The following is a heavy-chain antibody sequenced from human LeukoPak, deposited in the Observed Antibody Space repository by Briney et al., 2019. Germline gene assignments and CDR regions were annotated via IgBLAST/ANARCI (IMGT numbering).Heavy chain of an antibody. CDR2: IYYSGST. V-gene: IGHV4-39*01. CDR3: ARLVLYDFWSGYFSEPNDY. D-gene: IGHD3-3*01. J-gene: IGHJ4*02. CDR1: GGSISSSSYY. Sequence: SETLSLTCTVSGGSISSSSYYWGWIRQPPGKGLEWIGSIYYSGSTYYNPSLKSRVTISVDTSKNQFSLKLSSVTAADTAVYYCARLVLYDFWSGYFSEPNDYWGQGTLVTVSS.